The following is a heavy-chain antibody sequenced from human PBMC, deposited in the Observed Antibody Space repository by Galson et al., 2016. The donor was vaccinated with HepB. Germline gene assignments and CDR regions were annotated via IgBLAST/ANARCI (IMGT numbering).Heavy chain of an antibody. V-gene: IGHV1-24*01. Sequence: SVKVSCKVSGYRLTGLSMHWVRQAPGKGLEWMGGFDPEDAETIYAQNFQGRVTMTEDISTDTAYMELSSLTSEDTAVYYCATIGYYDYWGQGTLVTVPS. J-gene: IGHJ4*02. CDR3: ATIGYYDY. CDR2: FDPEDAET. CDR1: GYRLTGLS.